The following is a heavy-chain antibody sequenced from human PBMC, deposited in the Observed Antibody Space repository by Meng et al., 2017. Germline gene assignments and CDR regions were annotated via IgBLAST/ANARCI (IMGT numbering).Heavy chain of an antibody. CDR3: ARGVGYGGNSLYFDY. D-gene: IGHD4-23*01. J-gene: IGHJ4*02. CDR1: GYTFTGYY. V-gene: IGHV1-2*06. CDR2: INPNSGGT. Sequence: QGQLAQSGAAVKKPGASVKVYCKASGYTFTGYYMHWVRQAPGQGLEWMGRINPNSGGTNYAQKFQGRVTMTRDTSISTAYMELSRLRSEDTAVYYCARGVGYGGNSLYFDYWGQGTLVTVSS.